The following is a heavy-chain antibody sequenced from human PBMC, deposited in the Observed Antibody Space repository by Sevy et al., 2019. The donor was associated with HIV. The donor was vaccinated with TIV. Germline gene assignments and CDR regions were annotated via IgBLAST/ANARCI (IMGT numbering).Heavy chain of an antibody. CDR3: ARALPGGDIVVVVAASGAFDI. Sequence: GGSLRLSCAASGFTFSSYAMHWVRQAPGKGLEWMAVISYDGSNKYYADSVKGRFTISRDNSKNTLYLQMNSLRAEDTAVYYCARALPGGDIVVVVAASGAFDIWGQGTMVTVSS. D-gene: IGHD2-15*01. CDR2: ISYDGSNK. CDR1: GFTFSSYA. V-gene: IGHV3-30*04. J-gene: IGHJ3*02.